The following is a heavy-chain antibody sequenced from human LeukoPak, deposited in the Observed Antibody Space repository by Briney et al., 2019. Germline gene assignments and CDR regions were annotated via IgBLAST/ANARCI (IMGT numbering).Heavy chain of an antibody. V-gene: IGHV1-2*04. Sequence: GASVKVTCKASGYTFTGYYMHWVRQAPGQGLEWMGWINPNSGGTNYAQKFQGWVTMTRDTSISTAYMELSRLRSHDTAVYYCARERSVYFDYWGQGTLVTVSS. J-gene: IGHJ4*02. CDR2: INPNSGGT. CDR1: GYTFTGYY. CDR3: ARERSVYFDY.